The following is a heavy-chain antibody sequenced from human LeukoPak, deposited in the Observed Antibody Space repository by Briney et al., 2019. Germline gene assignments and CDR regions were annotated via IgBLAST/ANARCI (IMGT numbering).Heavy chain of an antibody. V-gene: IGHV1-2*02. Sequence: ASVTVSCKSSQYTFTDYYIHWVRQAPGQGLEWMGWMNSKTGGTNSAQMFQDRVTMTRDTSINTAFMEVKRLTTDDTAVYYCARGVGTSWFDPWGQGTPVTVSS. D-gene: IGHD2-15*01. J-gene: IGHJ5*02. CDR2: MNSKTGGT. CDR3: ARGVGTSWFDP. CDR1: QYTFTDYY.